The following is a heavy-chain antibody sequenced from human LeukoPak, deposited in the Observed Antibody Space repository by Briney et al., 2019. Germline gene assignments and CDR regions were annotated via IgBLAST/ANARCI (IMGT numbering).Heavy chain of an antibody. CDR1: GFTFSSYA. D-gene: IGHD5-18*01. CDR3: AKQPTWIQLWNFDY. CDR2: ISGSGGST. J-gene: IGHJ4*02. Sequence: GGSLRLSCAASGFTFSSYAMSGVRQAPGKGLEWVSAISGSGGSTYYADSVKGRFTISRDNSKNTLYLQMNSLRAEDTAVYYCAKQPTWIQLWNFDYWGQGTLVTVSS. V-gene: IGHV3-23*01.